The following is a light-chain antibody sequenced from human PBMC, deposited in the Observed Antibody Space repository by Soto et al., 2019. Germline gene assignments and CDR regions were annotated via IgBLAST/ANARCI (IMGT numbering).Light chain of an antibody. CDR3: QQHSLWYT. CDR2: GAS. J-gene: IGKJ2*01. CDR1: QSVGSN. V-gene: IGKV3-15*01. Sequence: EIVMTQSPATLSVSPGERATLSCRASQSVGSNLDWYQQKPGQAPRLLIYGASTRASGIPARFSGSGSGTEFTLTISSLQTEDFAVYYCQQHSLWYTFGQGTKLEIK.